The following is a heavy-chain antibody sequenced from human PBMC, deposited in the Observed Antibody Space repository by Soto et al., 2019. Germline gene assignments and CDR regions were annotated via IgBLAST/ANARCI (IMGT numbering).Heavy chain of an antibody. D-gene: IGHD4-17*01. V-gene: IGHV1-18*01. J-gene: IGHJ6*04. CDR2: ISAYNGNT. Sequence: ASVKVSCKASGYTFTSYGISWVRQAPGQGLEWMGWISAYNGNTNYAQKLQGRVTMTTDTSTSTAYMELRSLRSDDTAVYYYAGDEGVTTRDYNGMDLGGKGTTVPVS. CDR3: AGDEGVTTRDYNGMDL. CDR1: GYTFTSYG.